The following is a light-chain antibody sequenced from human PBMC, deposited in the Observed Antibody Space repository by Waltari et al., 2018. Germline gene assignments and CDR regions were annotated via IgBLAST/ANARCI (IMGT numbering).Light chain of an antibody. CDR2: GNT. Sequence: QSLLTQPPSVSGAPGQRVTISCAGSSSNIGAGYDVHRYQQLPGTAPKPVMYGNTNRAGGVPGRFSASRSGTSASLAITGLQGEDGADYYWQTYGRRLYGVVFGGGTKLTVL. CDR1: SSNIGAGYD. V-gene: IGLV1-40*01. J-gene: IGLJ3*02. CDR3: QTYGRRLYGVV.